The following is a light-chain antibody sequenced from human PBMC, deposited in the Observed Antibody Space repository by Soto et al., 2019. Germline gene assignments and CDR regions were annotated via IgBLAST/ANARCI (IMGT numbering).Light chain of an antibody. V-gene: IGLV2-14*01. Sequence: QSVLTQPASVSGSPGQSITISCTGTSGDIGSYNRVSWYQQHPGKAPKLIIYEVTDRPSGVSNRFSGSKSGNTASLTVSGLQPEDEAEYLCSSYSRSINYVFGTGTKVTVL. J-gene: IGLJ1*01. CDR2: EVT. CDR1: SGDIGSYNR. CDR3: SSYSRSINYV.